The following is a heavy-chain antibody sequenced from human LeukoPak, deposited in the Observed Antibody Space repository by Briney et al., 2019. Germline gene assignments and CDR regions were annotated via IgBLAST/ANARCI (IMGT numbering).Heavy chain of an antibody. Sequence: GASVKVSCTASEYIFTGYYMHWVRQAPGQGLEWMGRINPNNGATNYAQKFQGRVTITGDTSISTAYMELSSLRSDDTAVYYCTRESGSYHGNDYWGQGTLVTVSS. CDR1: EYIFTGYY. J-gene: IGHJ4*02. V-gene: IGHV1-2*06. CDR3: TRESGSYHGNDY. D-gene: IGHD1-26*01. CDR2: INPNNGAT.